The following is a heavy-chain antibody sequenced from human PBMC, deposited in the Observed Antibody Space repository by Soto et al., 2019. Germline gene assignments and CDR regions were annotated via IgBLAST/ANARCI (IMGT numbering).Heavy chain of an antibody. CDR1: GGSISSGGYS. Sequence: QLQLQESGSGLVKPSQTLSLTCAVSGGSISSGGYSWSWIRQPPGKGLEWIGYIYRSGSTYYNPSLKSRVTISVDRSKNQFSLKLSSVTAADTAVYYCARAGVGATPYHFFGMDVWGQGTTVTVSS. CDR2: IYRSGST. CDR3: ARAGVGATPYHFFGMDV. D-gene: IGHD1-26*01. V-gene: IGHV4-30-2*01. J-gene: IGHJ6*02.